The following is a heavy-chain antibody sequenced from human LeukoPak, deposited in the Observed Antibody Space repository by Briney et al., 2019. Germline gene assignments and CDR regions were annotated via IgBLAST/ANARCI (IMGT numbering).Heavy chain of an antibody. D-gene: IGHD3-22*01. CDR1: GYSFTSYW. J-gene: IGHJ4*02. CDR3: ARSTYYYDSSGYYYVY. Sequence: GASLKISCKGSGYSFTSYWIGWVRQLPGKGLEWMGIIYPGDSDTRYSPSFQGQVTISADKSISTAYLQWSSLKASDTAMYYCARSTYYYDSSGYYYVYWGQGTLVTVSS. CDR2: IYPGDSDT. V-gene: IGHV5-51*01.